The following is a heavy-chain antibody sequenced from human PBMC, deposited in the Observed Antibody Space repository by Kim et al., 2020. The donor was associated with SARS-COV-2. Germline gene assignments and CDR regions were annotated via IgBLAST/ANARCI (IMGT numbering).Heavy chain of an antibody. CDR3: ARDSSTLGSYYMYFDY. D-gene: IGHD1-26*01. Sequence: KFQGRVTITADESTSTAYMELSSLRSEDTAVYYCARDSSTLGSYYMYFDYWGQGTLVTVSS. V-gene: IGHV1-69*01. J-gene: IGHJ4*02.